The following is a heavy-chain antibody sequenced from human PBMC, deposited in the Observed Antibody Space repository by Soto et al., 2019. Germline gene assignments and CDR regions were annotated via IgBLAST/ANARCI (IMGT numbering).Heavy chain of an antibody. D-gene: IGHD5-12*01. Sequence: PGGSLRLSCAASGFTFNTYGLHWVRQAPGKGLGWVALISYDGTDKYYEDSVKGRFTISRDNSKNTLFLQMNSLRADDTAVYYCARAYSAYELDYWGQGTLVTVSS. CDR2: ISYDGTDK. CDR1: GFTFNTYG. V-gene: IGHV3-30*03. CDR3: ARAYSAYELDY. J-gene: IGHJ4*02.